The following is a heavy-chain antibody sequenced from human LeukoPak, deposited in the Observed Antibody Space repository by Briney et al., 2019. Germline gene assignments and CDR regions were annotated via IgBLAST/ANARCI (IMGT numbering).Heavy chain of an antibody. CDR3: SSTFPYGRYGDCAL. Sequence: GGSLRLSCVASGFAIRNSWMSWVRQAPGKGLEGVAKIHPDGSVQNYVDSVKGRFTISRDNAKNSLYMQINTLRGEDTDVYYFSSTFPYGRYGDCALRGEGTLVTVSP. V-gene: IGHV3-7*03. J-gene: IGHJ1*01. CDR2: IHPDGSVQ. D-gene: IGHD2-21*01. CDR1: GFAIRNSW.